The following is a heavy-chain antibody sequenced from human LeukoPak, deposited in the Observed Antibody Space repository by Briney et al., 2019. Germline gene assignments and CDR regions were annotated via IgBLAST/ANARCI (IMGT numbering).Heavy chain of an antibody. CDR2: IIPSFGTA. D-gene: IGHD2-2*01. CDR3: AREGNCSSTSCYGSSRVWFDP. CDR1: GGTFSSYA. V-gene: IGHV1-69*06. Sequence: GASVKVSCKAPGGTFSSYAISWVRQAPGQGLEWMGGIIPSFGTANYAQKFQGRVTITADKSTSTAYMELSSLRSEDTAVYYCAREGNCSSTSCYGSSRVWFDPWGQGTLVTVSS. J-gene: IGHJ5*02.